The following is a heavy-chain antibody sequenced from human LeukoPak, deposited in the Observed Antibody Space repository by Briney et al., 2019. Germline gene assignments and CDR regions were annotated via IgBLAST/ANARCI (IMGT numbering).Heavy chain of an antibody. V-gene: IGHV3-43*01. CDR2: ISWDGGST. CDR1: GFTFDDYT. J-gene: IGHJ6*02. Sequence: GGSLRLSCAASGFTFDDYTMHWVRQAPGKGLEWVSLISWDGGSTYYADSVKGRFTISRDNSKNSLYLQMNSLRTGDTALYYCAKDQYCSSTSCAPPDYYGMDVWGQGTTVTVSS. CDR3: AKDQYCSSTSCAPPDYYGMDV. D-gene: IGHD2-2*01.